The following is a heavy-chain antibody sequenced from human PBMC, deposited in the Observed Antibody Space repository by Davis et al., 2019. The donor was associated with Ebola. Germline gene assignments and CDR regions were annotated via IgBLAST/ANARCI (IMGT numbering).Heavy chain of an antibody. J-gene: IGHJ3*02. CDR1: GFTVRNYH. Sequence: GGSLRLSCAASGFTVRNYHISWVRQAPGKGLEWVSAISGSGGSTYYADSVKGRFTISRDNSKNTLYLQMNSLRAEDTAVYYCARGPGSIWGQGTMVTVSS. CDR2: ISGSGGST. CDR3: ARGPGSI. V-gene: IGHV3-23*01.